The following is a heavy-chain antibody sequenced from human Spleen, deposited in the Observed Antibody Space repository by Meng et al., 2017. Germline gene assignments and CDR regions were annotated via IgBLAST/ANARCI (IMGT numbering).Heavy chain of an antibody. D-gene: IGHD6-13*01. J-gene: IGHJ4*02. CDR3: AKDNSVSWYAGWGDFDD. CDR2: ISSSGSTL. Sequence: GESLKISCAASGFSFNSFEMNWFRQAPGKGLEWVSYISSSGSTLYYSDSVKGRFTVSRDNAKNSLYLQMNSRRAEDTALYYCAKDNSVSWYAGWGDFDDWGQGTTVTVSS. CDR1: GFSFNSFE. V-gene: IGHV3-48*03.